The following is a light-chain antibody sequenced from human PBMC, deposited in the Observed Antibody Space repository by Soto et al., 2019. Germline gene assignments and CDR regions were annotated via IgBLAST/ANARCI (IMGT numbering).Light chain of an antibody. Sequence: EIVLTQSPATLSLSPGERATLSCRASQSVGTYLSWYQQKPGQAPRLFIYDASNRATGIPARFSGSGSGTDFTLIISSLEPEDFAIYYCQQRVNWPPGTFGQGTRLEIK. V-gene: IGKV3-11*01. CDR3: QQRVNWPPGT. CDR1: QSVGTY. J-gene: IGKJ5*01. CDR2: DAS.